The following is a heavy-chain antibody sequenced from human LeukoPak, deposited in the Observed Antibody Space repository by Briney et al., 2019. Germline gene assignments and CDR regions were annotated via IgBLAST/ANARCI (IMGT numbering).Heavy chain of an antibody. Sequence: SSETLSLPCTVSGGSISSGGYYWSWIRQHPGKGLEWIGYIYYSGSTYYNPSLKSRVTISVDTSKNQFSLKLSSVTAADTAVYYCARTMVRGVISCFDYWGQGTLVTVSS. D-gene: IGHD3-10*01. CDR2: IYYSGST. V-gene: IGHV4-31*03. J-gene: IGHJ4*02. CDR1: GGSISSGGYY. CDR3: ARTMVRGVISCFDY.